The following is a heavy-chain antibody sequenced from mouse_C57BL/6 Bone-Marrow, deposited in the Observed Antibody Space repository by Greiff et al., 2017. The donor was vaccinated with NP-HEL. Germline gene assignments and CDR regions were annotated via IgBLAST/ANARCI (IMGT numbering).Heavy chain of an antibody. CDR3: YGYYVGY. J-gene: IGHJ2*01. V-gene: IGHV1-59*01. CDR1: GYTFTSYW. Sequence: QVQLQQPGAELVRPGTSVKLSCKASGYTFTSYWMHWVKQRPGQGLEWIGVIDPSDSYTNYNQKFKGKATLTVDTSSSTAYMQLSSVTSEDSAVYYCYGYYVGYWGQGTTLTVSS. CDR2: IDPSDSYT. D-gene: IGHD2-2*01.